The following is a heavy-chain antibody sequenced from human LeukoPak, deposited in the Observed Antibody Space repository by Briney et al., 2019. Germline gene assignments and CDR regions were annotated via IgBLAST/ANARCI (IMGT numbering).Heavy chain of an antibody. Sequence: ASVKVSCKASGYTLTNYGIAWVRQAPGQGLEWMGWISAYIGNTNYAQKLQGRVTMTTDTSTSTAYMELRSLRSDDTAVYYCARDTDIVATITIDYWGQGTLVTVSS. V-gene: IGHV1-18*01. CDR3: ARDTDIVATITIDY. J-gene: IGHJ4*02. CDR2: ISAYIGNT. D-gene: IGHD5-12*01. CDR1: GYTLTNYG.